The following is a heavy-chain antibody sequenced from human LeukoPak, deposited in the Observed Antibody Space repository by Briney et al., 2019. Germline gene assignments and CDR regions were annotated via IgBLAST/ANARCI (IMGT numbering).Heavy chain of an antibody. V-gene: IGHV3-23*01. CDR1: GFTFSSYA. CDR2: ISGSGGST. CDR3: AKGARTYYDFWSGSGEEYFQH. J-gene: IGHJ1*01. Sequence: GGSLRLSCAASGFTFSSYAMSWVRQAPGKGLEWVSAISGSGGSTYYADSVKGRFTISRDNSKNTLYLQMNSLRAEDTAVYYCAKGARTYYDFWSGSGEEYFQHWGQGTLVTVSS. D-gene: IGHD3-3*01.